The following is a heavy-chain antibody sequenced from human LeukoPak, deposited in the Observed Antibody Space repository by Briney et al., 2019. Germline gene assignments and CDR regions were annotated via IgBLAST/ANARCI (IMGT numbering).Heavy chain of an antibody. D-gene: IGHD6-13*01. CDR3: TSGSSWFNIYYMDV. Sequence: GGSLRLSCAASGFTFSSYGMSWVRQAPGKGLEWVSAISGSGGSTYYADSVKGRFTISRDNSKNTLYLQMNSLRAEDTAVYYCTSGSSWFNIYYMDVWGKGTTVTVSS. CDR1: GFTFSSYG. J-gene: IGHJ6*03. V-gene: IGHV3-23*01. CDR2: ISGSGGST.